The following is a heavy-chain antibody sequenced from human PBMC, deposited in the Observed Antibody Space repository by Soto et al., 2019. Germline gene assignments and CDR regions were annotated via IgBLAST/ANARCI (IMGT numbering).Heavy chain of an antibody. V-gene: IGHV3-23*01. CDR2: LSDNGGST. D-gene: IGHD2-21*02. Sequence: GSLRLSCAASGFTFSSYAMNWVRQAPGKGLEWVSALSDNGGSTYYADSVRGRFTISRDNSMNTLYLQMNSLRAEDTALYYCAKALGGDFGILDYWGRGPTVPVSS. J-gene: IGHJ4*02. CDR3: AKALGGDFGILDY. CDR1: GFTFSSYA.